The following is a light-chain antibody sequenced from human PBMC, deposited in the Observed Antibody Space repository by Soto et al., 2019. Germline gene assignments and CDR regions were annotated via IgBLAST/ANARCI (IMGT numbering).Light chain of an antibody. Sequence: SYELTQPLSVSVALGQTARITFGGKNIGSKNVHWYQQKPGQAPVLVMYRDSNRPSGIPERFSGSNSGNTATLTISRAQAGDEADYYCQVWDSSTSSYVFGTGTKVTVL. J-gene: IGLJ1*01. CDR1: NIGSKN. V-gene: IGLV3-9*01. CDR2: RDS. CDR3: QVWDSSTSSYV.